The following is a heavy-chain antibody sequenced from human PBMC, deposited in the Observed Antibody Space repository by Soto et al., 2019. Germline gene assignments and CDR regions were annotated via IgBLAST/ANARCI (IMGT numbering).Heavy chain of an antibody. V-gene: IGHV1-24*01. CDR2: FDPEDGET. Sequence: GASVKVSCKVSGYTLTELSMHWVRQAPGKGLEWMGGFDPEDGETIYAQKFQGRVTMTEDTSTDTAYMELSSLRSEDTAVYYCATRESSWTGDWFDPWGQGTLVTVSS. CDR1: GYTLTELS. CDR3: ATRESSWTGDWFDP. D-gene: IGHD6-13*01. J-gene: IGHJ5*02.